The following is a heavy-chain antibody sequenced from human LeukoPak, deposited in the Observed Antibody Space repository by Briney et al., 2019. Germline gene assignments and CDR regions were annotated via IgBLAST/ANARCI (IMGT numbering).Heavy chain of an antibody. CDR2: IGSSGSAM. V-gene: IGHV3-11*01. Sequence: GGSLRLSCAASGFTFSDYYMSWIRQTPGKGLEWVSYIGSSGSAMFYADSVKGRFTISRDNAKNSLYLQMNSLRAEDTAVYYCARTRGVGPAGYFDPWGRGTLVTVSS. CDR3: ARTRGVGPAGYFDP. CDR1: GFTFSDYY. J-gene: IGHJ2*01. D-gene: IGHD1-26*01.